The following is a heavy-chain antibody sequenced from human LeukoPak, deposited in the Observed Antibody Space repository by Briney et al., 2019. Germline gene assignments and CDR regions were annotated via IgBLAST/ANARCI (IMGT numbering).Heavy chain of an antibody. J-gene: IGHJ6*03. Sequence: GGSLRLSCAASGFTFSSYWMSRVRQAPGKGLEWVANIKQDGSEKYYVDSVKGRFTISRDNAKNSLYLQMNSLRAEDTAVYYCARAPTMTTVTRIRRYYYMDVWGKGTTVTVSS. V-gene: IGHV3-7*01. CDR2: IKQDGSEK. CDR1: GFTFSSYW. CDR3: ARAPTMTTVTRIRRYYYMDV. D-gene: IGHD4-11*01.